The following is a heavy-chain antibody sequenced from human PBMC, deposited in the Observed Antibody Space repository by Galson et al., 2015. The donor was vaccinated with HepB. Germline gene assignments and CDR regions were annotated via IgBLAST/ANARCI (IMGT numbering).Heavy chain of an antibody. CDR2: IDKDGVST. CDR3: ATNWMKVAVGDY. Sequence: SLRLSCAASGTNFNLYAMNWFRQAQGRGPEWVSVIDKDGVSTNYADSVRGRLTMSRDNSRNSVFLQMNSLRGDDTAVYYCATNWMKVAVGDYLGQGTPVTVSS. CDR1: GTNFNLYA. D-gene: IGHD1-1*01. V-gene: IGHV3-23*03. J-gene: IGHJ4*02.